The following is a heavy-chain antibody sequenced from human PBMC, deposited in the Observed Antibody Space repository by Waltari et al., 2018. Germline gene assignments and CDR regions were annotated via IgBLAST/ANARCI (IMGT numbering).Heavy chain of an antibody. D-gene: IGHD3-10*01. CDR3: ARAGAYYYDNWFDP. CDR1: GGSISSYY. V-gene: IGHV4-59*01. Sequence: QVQLQESGPGLVKPSETLSLTCTVSGGSISSYYWSWIRQPPGKGLEWIGYIYYSGSTNYNPSLKSRVTISVDTSKNQFSLKLSSVTAADTAVYYCARAGAYYYDNWFDPWGQGTLVTVSS. CDR2: IYYSGST. J-gene: IGHJ5*02.